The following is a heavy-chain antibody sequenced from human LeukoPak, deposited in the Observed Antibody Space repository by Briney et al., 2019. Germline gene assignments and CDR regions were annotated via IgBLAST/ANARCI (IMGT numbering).Heavy chain of an antibody. CDR2: INHSGST. J-gene: IGHJ4*02. CDR3: ARRGLAGIDY. Sequence: SETLSLTCAVYGGSFSGYYWSWIRQPPGKGLEWIGEINHSGSTNYNPSLKSRVTISVDTSKNQFSLKLSSVTAADTAVYYCARRGLAGIDYWGQGTLVTVSS. V-gene: IGHV4-34*01. CDR1: GGSFSGYY. D-gene: IGHD6-13*01.